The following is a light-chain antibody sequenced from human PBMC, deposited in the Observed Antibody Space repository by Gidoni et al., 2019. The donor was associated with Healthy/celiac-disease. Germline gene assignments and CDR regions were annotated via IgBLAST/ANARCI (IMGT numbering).Light chain of an antibody. CDR2: GAS. V-gene: IGKV3-20*01. Sequence: EIVLTLSPGTLSLSPGERATLSCRASPSVSSSYLAWYQQKPGQAPRLLIYGASSRATGIPDRFSGSGSGTDFTLTISRLEPEDFAVYYCQQYGSSPRTFGQGTKVEIK. CDR1: PSVSSSY. CDR3: QQYGSSPRT. J-gene: IGKJ1*01.